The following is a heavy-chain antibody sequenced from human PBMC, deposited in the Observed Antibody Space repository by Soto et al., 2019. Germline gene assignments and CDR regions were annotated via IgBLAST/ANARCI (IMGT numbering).Heavy chain of an antibody. CDR1: GYTISSYG. V-gene: IGHV1-18*01. J-gene: IGHJ4*02. CDR2: SSAYNGNT. Sequence: QVQLLQSGAEVKQPGASVKVSSTASGYTISSYGISWVRQTPGHGLAWMGWSSAYNGNTNYSQKLQGRVPITTDTSTCTAYMELRSLIADDTAVYVCARVRYYDILTGYRMFLSADYFDYWGQGTLVTVSS. CDR3: ARVRYYDILTGYRMFLSADYFDY. D-gene: IGHD3-9*01.